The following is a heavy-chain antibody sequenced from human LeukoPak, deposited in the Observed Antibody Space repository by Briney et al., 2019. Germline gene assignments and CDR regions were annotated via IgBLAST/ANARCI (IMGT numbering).Heavy chain of an antibody. D-gene: IGHD1-26*01. CDR1: GFTFSSYS. J-gene: IGHJ4*02. Sequence: PGGSLRLSCAASGFTFSSYSMNWVRQAPGKGLEWVSSISSSSSYIYYADSVKGRFTISRDNAKNSLYLQMNSLRAEDTAVYYCARGLSGSSTRGGDYWGQGTLVTVSS. V-gene: IGHV3-21*01. CDR2: ISSSSSYI. CDR3: ARGLSGSSTRGGDY.